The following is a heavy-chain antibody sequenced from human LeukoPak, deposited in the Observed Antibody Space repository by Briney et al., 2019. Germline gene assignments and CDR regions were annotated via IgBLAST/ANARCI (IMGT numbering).Heavy chain of an antibody. D-gene: IGHD3-9*01. CDR2: INSDGGTT. J-gene: IGHJ4*02. Sequence: GSLRLSCLASGFRFRTDWMNWVRQAPRKGLEWVSRINSDGGTTTYADSVKGRFTVSRDNAKNTLYLQMNSLRAEDTAVYYGGGGGWLLDYWGQGTLVTVSS. CDR3: GGGGWLLDY. CDR1: GFRFRTDW. V-gene: IGHV3-74*01.